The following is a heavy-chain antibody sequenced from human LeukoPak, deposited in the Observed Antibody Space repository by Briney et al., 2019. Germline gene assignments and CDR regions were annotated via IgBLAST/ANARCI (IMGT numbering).Heavy chain of an antibody. V-gene: IGHV1-18*01. CDR2: ISAYNGNT. Sequence: ASVKVSCKASGYTFTSYGISWVRRAPGQGLEWMGWISAYNGNTNYAQKLQGRVTMTTDTSTSTAYMELRSLRSDDTAVYYCARDVRSSSTSCPDYWGQGTLVTVSS. J-gene: IGHJ4*02. CDR1: GYTFTSYG. CDR3: ARDVRSSSTSCPDY. D-gene: IGHD2-2*01.